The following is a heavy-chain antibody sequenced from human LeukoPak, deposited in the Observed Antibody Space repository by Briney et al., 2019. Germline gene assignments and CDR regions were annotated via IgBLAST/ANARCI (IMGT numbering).Heavy chain of an antibody. Sequence: GGSLRLSCAASGFTFSSYSMNWVRQAPGKGLEWASSISSSSSYIYYADSVKGRFTISRDNAKNSLYLQMNSLRAEDTAVYYCARAGYYDILTGPFDYWGQGTLVTVSS. CDR3: ARAGYYDILTGPFDY. J-gene: IGHJ4*02. V-gene: IGHV3-21*01. CDR2: ISSSSSYI. D-gene: IGHD3-9*01. CDR1: GFTFSSYS.